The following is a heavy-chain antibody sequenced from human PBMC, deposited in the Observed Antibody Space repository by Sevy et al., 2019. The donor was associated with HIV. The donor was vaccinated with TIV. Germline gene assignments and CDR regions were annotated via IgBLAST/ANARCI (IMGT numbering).Heavy chain of an antibody. CDR2: IHYSGST. Sequence: SETLSLTCTVSGGSISSYYWSWIRQPPGKGLEWLGYIHYSGSTNYNPSLKSRVTISIDTSKNQFSLKLSSVTAADTAVYYCARSESYATTLDLWGRGTLVTVSS. CDR1: GGSISSYY. CDR3: ARSESYATTLDL. D-gene: IGHD2-15*01. J-gene: IGHJ2*01. V-gene: IGHV4-59*01.